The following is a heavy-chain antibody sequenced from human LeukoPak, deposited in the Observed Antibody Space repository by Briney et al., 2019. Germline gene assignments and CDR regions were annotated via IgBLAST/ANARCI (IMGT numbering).Heavy chain of an antibody. D-gene: IGHD2-15*01. CDR2: ISSSSSTI. CDR3: ASTGRDGQEP. J-gene: IGHJ5*02. Sequence: PGGSLRLSCAASGFTFSSYSMNWVRQAPGKGLEWVSYISSSSSTIYYADSVKGRFTISRDNSKNTLYLQMNSLRAEDTAVYYCASTGRDGQEPWGQGTLVTVSS. V-gene: IGHV3-48*01. CDR1: GFTFSSYS.